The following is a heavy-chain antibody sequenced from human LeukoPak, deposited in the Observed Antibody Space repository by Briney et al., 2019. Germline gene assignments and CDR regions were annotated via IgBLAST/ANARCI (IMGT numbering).Heavy chain of an antibody. Sequence: GGSLRLSCAASGFTFSNYWMHWVRQAPGKGLVWVSHINSEGSSTNYTDSVKGRITISRDNAKNTLYLQLNSLRAEDTAVYFCARGLPTNAFDIWGQGTMVSVSS. CDR1: GFTFSNYW. J-gene: IGHJ3*02. CDR2: INSEGSST. D-gene: IGHD5-12*01. V-gene: IGHV3-74*01. CDR3: ARGLPTNAFDI.